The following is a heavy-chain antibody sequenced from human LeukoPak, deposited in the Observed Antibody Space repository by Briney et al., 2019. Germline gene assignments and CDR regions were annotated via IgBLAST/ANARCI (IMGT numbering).Heavy chain of an antibody. Sequence: GGALTLFCAASGFTLRIYCMVWLRQAPGRGREWVANIKPGGSSKYYVDSVKGRFTISRDDAKTSLYLQMDRLRAEDTAVYSCARWGLEYTIDYWGQGTLVTVSS. CDR2: IKPGGSSK. CDR3: ARWGLEYTIDY. CDR1: GFTLRIYC. V-gene: IGHV3-7*01. D-gene: IGHD2-21*01. J-gene: IGHJ4*02.